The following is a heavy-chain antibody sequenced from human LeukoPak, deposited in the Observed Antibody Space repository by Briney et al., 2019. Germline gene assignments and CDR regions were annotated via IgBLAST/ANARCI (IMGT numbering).Heavy chain of an antibody. CDR3: ARSRGLEMFDY. V-gene: IGHV3-53*01. J-gene: IGHJ4*02. CDR2: IYSGGST. Sequence: GGSLRLSCAASGFTVSSNYMSWVRQAPGKGLEWVSVIYSGGSTYYADSVKGRFTISRDNSKNTLYLQMNSLRAEDAAVYYCARSRGLEMFDYWGQGTLVTVSS. CDR1: GFTVSSNY. D-gene: IGHD3-16*01.